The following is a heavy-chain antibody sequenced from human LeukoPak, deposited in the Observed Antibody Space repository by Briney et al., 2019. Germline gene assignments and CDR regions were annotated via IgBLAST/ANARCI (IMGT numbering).Heavy chain of an antibody. CDR2: IYAAGGT. D-gene: IGHD3-9*01. V-gene: IGHV3-66*01. Sequence: PGGSLRLSCAGSGFTVSDNYMTWVRQAPGKGLEWVSLIYAAGGTYFADSVRGRFTISRDNSKNTVYLQMNNLGVDDTAVYYCGSSNLLTGYYFLNFWGQGTLVTVSS. J-gene: IGHJ4*02. CDR1: GFTVSDNY. CDR3: GSSNLLTGYYFLNF.